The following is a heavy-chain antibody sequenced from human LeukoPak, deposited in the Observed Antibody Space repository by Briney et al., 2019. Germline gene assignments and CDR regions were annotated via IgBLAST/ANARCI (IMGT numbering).Heavy chain of an antibody. J-gene: IGHJ4*02. CDR1: GGTFSSYA. Sequence: GASVKVSCKASGGTFSSYAISWVRQAPGQGLEWMGGIIPISGTANYAQKFQGRVTITADESTSTAYMELSSLRSEDTAVYYCARDVGVWFGELLSGLLDYWGQGTLVTVSS. CDR2: IIPISGTA. V-gene: IGHV1-69*13. D-gene: IGHD3-10*01. CDR3: ARDVGVWFGELLSGLLDY.